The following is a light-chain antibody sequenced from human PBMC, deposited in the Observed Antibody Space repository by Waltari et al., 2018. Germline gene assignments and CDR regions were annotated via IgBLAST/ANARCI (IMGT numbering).Light chain of an antibody. J-gene: IGLJ2*01. CDR3: CSYAGGTASIL. V-gene: IGLV2-23*01. Sequence: QSALTQPASVSGFPGQSITISCTGPSSDVGSHNLVSWYQHHPGKAPKLMIYEDTKRPSGVSNRFSGSKSGNTASLTISGLQAEDEADYYCCSYAGGTASILLGGGTKLTVL. CDR2: EDT. CDR1: SSDVGSHNL.